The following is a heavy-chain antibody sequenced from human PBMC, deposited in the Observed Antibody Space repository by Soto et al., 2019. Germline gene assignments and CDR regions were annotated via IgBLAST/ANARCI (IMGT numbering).Heavy chain of an antibody. Sequence: QVQRVQSGAEVKKPGSSVKVSCKASGGTFSSYTISWVRQAPGQGLEWMGRIIPILGIANYAQKFQGRVTITADKSTSTAYMELSSLRAEDAAVYYCAMEYCSSTSCYRDYWGQGTLVTVSS. V-gene: IGHV1-69*02. CDR2: IIPILGIA. CDR3: AMEYCSSTSCYRDY. CDR1: GGTFSSYT. J-gene: IGHJ4*02. D-gene: IGHD2-2*02.